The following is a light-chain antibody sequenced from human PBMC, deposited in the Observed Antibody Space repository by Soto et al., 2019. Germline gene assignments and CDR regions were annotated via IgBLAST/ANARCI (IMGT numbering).Light chain of an antibody. CDR2: RSD. J-gene: IGLJ1*01. V-gene: IGLV1-44*01. CDR1: SSNIGVKT. Sequence: QSVLTQPPSVSGTPGQRVTISCSGSSSNIGVKTVNWYQQFPGSAPKLLIFRSDQRPSGVPDRFSGSTSGTSASLAISGLQSEDEADYYCSAWDDSLNSRVFGTGTKVTVL. CDR3: SAWDDSLNSRV.